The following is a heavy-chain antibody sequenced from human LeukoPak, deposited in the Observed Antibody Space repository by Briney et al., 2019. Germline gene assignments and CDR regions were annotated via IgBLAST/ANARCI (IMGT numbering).Heavy chain of an antibody. D-gene: IGHD3/OR15-3a*01. CDR3: ARAGRGLAASD. Sequence: ERSLRLSCAASGFTFSNYAMYWVRQAPGKGLEWVAIIWYDGSNKYYADSVKGRFTISRDNSENTVYLQMSSLRAEDTAVYYCARAGRGLAASDWGQGTLVSVSS. CDR2: IWYDGSNK. V-gene: IGHV3-33*07. CDR1: GFTFSNYA. J-gene: IGHJ4*02.